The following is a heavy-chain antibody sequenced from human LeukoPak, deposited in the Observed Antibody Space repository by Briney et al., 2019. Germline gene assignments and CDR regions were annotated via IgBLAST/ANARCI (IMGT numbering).Heavy chain of an antibody. J-gene: IGHJ4*02. CDR2: IIVSGGST. CDR3: ANFHRGYSYGSIDY. Sequence: PGGSLRLSCAASGFTFRRYDMRWVRQARGKGGEWVSAIIVSGGSTYYAASVKGRFTISRDNSKNTLYLQMNSLRAEDTAVYYCANFHRGYSYGSIDYWGQGTLVTVSS. CDR1: GFTFRRYD. D-gene: IGHD5-18*01. V-gene: IGHV3-23*01.